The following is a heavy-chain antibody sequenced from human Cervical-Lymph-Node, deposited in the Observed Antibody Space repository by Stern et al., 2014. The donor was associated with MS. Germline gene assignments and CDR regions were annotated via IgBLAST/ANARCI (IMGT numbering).Heavy chain of an antibody. CDR3: ARDNAIAVAGTGLGY. J-gene: IGHJ4*02. V-gene: IGHV3-21*01. Sequence: EVQLVESGGGLVKPGGSLRLSCAASGFTFSSYSMNWVRQAPGKGLEWVSSISSSSSYIYYEDSVKGRFTISRDNAKNSLYLQMNSLRAEDTAVYYCARDNAIAVAGTGLGYWGQGTLVTVSS. CDR1: GFTFSSYS. CDR2: ISSSSSYI. D-gene: IGHD6-19*01.